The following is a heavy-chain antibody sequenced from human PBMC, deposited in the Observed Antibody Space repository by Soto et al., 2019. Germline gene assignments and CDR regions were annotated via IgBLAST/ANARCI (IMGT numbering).Heavy chain of an antibody. CDR3: ARHPERIAEIGWFDP. CDR2: IYSGGRT. V-gene: IGHV3-53*01. D-gene: IGHD6-13*01. CDR1: GFTVSSNY. J-gene: IGHJ5*02. Sequence: PGGSLRLSCAASGFTVSSNYMSWVRQAPGKGLEWVSVIYSGGRTYYADSVKGRFTISRDNSKNTLYIQMNNQRAEDTAVYYCARHPERIAEIGWFDPWGQGT.